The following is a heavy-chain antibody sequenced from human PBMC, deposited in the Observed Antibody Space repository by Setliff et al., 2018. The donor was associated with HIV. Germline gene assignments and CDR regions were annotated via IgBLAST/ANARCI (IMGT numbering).Heavy chain of an antibody. V-gene: IGHV4-30-4*01. CDR2: INYSGST. CDR1: GFSFSTNGMC. CDR3: AIRDRSFDLWSGYYQRDF. J-gene: IGHJ4*02. D-gene: IGHD3-3*01. Sequence: SGPTLVNPTQTLTLTCTFSGFSFSTNGMCVSWIRQPPGKGLEWIGEINYSGSTNYHPYLKSRVTMSVDTAASHFSLRLNSVSAADTGVYYCAIRDRSFDLWSGYYQRDFWGQGTLVTVSS.